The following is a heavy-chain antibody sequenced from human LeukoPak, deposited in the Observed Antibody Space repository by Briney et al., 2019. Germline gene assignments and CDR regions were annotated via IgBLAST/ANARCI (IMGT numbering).Heavy chain of an antibody. CDR1: GFTFSSYS. Sequence: GESLKISCAASGFTFSSYSMNWVRQAPGKGLEWVSSITSSSRYIYYADSVKGRFTISRDNAKNSLYLQMNYLRAEDTAVYYCARDPRYRGFDAFDIWGQGTMVTVSS. CDR3: ARDPRYRGFDAFDI. D-gene: IGHD1-14*01. V-gene: IGHV3-21*01. CDR2: ITSSSRYI. J-gene: IGHJ3*02.